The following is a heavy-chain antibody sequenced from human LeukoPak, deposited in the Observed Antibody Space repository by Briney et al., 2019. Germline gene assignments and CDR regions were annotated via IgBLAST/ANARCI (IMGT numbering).Heavy chain of an antibody. CDR1: GYTFTIYY. D-gene: IGHD2-2*02. Sequence: GASVKVSCKASGYTFTIYYMHWVRQAPGQGLEWMGWINPNSGATTYAQRFQGRVTMTRDTSIGTAYMELSGLTSDDTGVYYCARNPPYCTSTDCYNDYWGQGTLVTVSS. J-gene: IGHJ4*02. V-gene: IGHV1-2*02. CDR3: ARNPPYCTSTDCYNDY. CDR2: INPNSGAT.